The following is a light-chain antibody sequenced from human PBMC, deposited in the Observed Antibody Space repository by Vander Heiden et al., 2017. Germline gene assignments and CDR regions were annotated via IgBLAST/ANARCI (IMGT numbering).Light chain of an antibody. CDR2: AAS. CDR1: RYISNW. V-gene: IGKV1-12*01. CDR3: QQGNNFPPS. J-gene: IGKJ3*01. Sequence: DTQMTQFPSSAYASVGDRVTITCRASRYISNWLAWYQQKPGKAPKLLIDAASSLPSGVPSRFSGSGSGTDFTLTISSLQPENFATYYCQQGNNFPPSFGPGAKVDVK.